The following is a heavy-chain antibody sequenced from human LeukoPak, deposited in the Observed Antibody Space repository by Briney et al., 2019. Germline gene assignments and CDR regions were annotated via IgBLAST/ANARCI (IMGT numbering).Heavy chain of an antibody. J-gene: IGHJ6*02. Sequence: GGSLRLSCAASGFPFRSYRMNWVRPAPGKGLELVSSIRRSSSYIFYADSVKGRFTISRDNAKNSLYLPMNSQRAEDTAVYYCARDQYSRGWTDYYYCYGMVVGGQGTTVTVSS. CDR3: ARDQYSRGWTDYYYCYGMVV. V-gene: IGHV3-21*01. CDR2: IRRSSSYI. CDR1: GFPFRSYR. D-gene: IGHD6-19*01.